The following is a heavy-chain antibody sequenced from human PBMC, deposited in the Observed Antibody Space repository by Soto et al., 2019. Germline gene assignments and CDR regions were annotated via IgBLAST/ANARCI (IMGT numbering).Heavy chain of an antibody. Sequence: EVQLLESGGGLVQPGGHLRLSCTASGFTFSNYVMAWVRQAPGRGLEWVSAISGGGSSTFYADHVKGRFLISRDNSKNTVHLQLHSLRSEDTAVYFCARVQILQFENIFYYWGQGTLVTVSS. CDR3: ARVQILQFENIFYY. J-gene: IGHJ4*02. D-gene: IGHD1-1*01. V-gene: IGHV3-23*01. CDR1: GFTFSNYV. CDR2: ISGGGSST.